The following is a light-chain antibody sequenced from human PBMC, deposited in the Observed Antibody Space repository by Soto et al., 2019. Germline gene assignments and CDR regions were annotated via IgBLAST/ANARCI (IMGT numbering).Light chain of an antibody. CDR1: QNISIY. V-gene: IGKV1-39*01. CDR3: QQSYSAPYT. CDR2: ASS. J-gene: IGKJ2*01. Sequence: DIQMTQSPSSLSASVGDRVTITCRASQNISIYLNWYQQNPGKDPKLLIYASSSLQSGVPSRFSASGSETDFTLTISSLQPEDIASYYCQQSYSAPYTFGQGTKVDIK.